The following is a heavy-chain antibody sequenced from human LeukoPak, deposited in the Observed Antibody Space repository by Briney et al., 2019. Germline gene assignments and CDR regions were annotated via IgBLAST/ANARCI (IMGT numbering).Heavy chain of an antibody. CDR1: GFIFSSYA. D-gene: IGHD3-9*01. V-gene: IGHV3-23*01. CDR2: ISGSGGST. Sequence: PGGSLRLSCAASGFIFSSYAMSWVRQAPGKGLEWVSGISGSGGSTYYADSVKGRFTISRDNSKSTLYLQMNSLRAEDTAVYYCAKASRPVLRYFDWLFYWGQGTLVTVSS. CDR3: AKASRPVLRYFDWLFY. J-gene: IGHJ4*02.